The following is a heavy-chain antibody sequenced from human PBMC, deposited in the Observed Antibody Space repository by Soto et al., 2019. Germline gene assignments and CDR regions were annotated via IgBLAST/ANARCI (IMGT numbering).Heavy chain of an antibody. D-gene: IGHD3-10*01. CDR3: ARLHYYYGSGSYIPYFDY. CDR2: IYYSGST. CDR1: GGSISSYY. J-gene: IGHJ4*02. Sequence: PSETLSLTCAVSGGSISSYYWSWIRQPPGKGLEWIGYIYYSGSTNYNPSLKSRVTISVDTSKNQFSLKLSSVTAADTAVYYCARLHYYYGSGSYIPYFDYWGQGTLVTVSS. V-gene: IGHV4-59*08.